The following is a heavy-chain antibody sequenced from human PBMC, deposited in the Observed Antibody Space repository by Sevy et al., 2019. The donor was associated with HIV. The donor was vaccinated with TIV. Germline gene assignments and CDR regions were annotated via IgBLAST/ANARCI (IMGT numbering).Heavy chain of an antibody. J-gene: IGHJ6*03. V-gene: IGHV5-51*01. D-gene: IGHD3-22*01. Sequence: GESLKISCKGSGYSFTSYWIGWVRQMPGKGLEWMGIIYPGDSDTRYSPSFQGQVTISADKSISTAYLQWSSLKASDSAMYYCARGANYYDSSPYYYYYMDVWGKGTTVTVSS. CDR2: IYPGDSDT. CDR1: GYSFTSYW. CDR3: ARGANYYDSSPYYYYYMDV.